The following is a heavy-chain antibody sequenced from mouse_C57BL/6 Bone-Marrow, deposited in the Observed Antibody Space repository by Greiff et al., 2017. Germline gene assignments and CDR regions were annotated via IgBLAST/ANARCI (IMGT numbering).Heavy chain of an antibody. CDR3: ASEYGSSDRYCDV. J-gene: IGHJ1*03. V-gene: IGHV1-85*01. CDR1: GYTFTSYD. CDR2: IYPRDGST. D-gene: IGHD1-1*01. Sequence: QVQLQQPGPELVKPGASVKLSCKASGYTFTSYDIHWVKQRPGQGLEWIGRIYPRDGSTKYNEKFKGKATLTVDTSSSTAYMELNSLTSEDSAVYFWASEYGSSDRYCDVWGTGTAVTVSA.